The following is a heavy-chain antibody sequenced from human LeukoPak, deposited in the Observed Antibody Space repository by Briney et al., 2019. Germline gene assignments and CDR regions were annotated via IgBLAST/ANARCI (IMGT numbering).Heavy chain of an antibody. Sequence: ASVKVSYKASGYTFTSYYMHWVRQAPGQGLEWMGIINPSGGSTSYAQKFQGRVTMTRDTSTSTVYMELSSLRSEDTAVYYCARDPDGYCSSTSCYPVFDYWGQGTLVTVSS. D-gene: IGHD2-2*01. J-gene: IGHJ4*02. V-gene: IGHV1-46*01. CDR3: ARDPDGYCSSTSCYPVFDY. CDR1: GYTFTSYY. CDR2: INPSGGST.